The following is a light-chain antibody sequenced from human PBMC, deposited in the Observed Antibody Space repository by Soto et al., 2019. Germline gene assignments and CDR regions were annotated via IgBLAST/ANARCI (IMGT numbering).Light chain of an antibody. CDR1: SSDVGGYNY. J-gene: IGLJ2*01. Sequence: QSALTQPRSVSGSPGQSVTNSCTGTSSDVGGYNYVSWYQQHPGKAPKLMIYDVSQRPSGVPDRFSGSKSGNTASLTISGLQAEDEADYYCCSYAGSHFLFGGGTKLTVL. CDR3: CSYAGSHFL. V-gene: IGLV2-11*01. CDR2: DVS.